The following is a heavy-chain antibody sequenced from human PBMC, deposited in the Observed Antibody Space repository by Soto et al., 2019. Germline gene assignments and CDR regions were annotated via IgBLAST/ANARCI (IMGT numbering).Heavy chain of an antibody. D-gene: IGHD5-18*01. CDR1: GFTFNIYA. V-gene: IGHV3-23*01. CDR2: ISGSGGSM. Sequence: GGSLRLSCAASGFTFNIYAMSWVRQAPGKGLEWVSIISGSGGSMYYADSVKGRFTISKDNAENSLELHMNRLRVEDTAVYYCVRDRGYNAFDYWGLGTLVTVSS. J-gene: IGHJ4*02. CDR3: VRDRGYNAFDY.